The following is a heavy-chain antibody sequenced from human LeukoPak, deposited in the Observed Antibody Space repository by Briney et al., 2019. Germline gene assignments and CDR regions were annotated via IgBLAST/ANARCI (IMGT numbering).Heavy chain of an antibody. J-gene: IGHJ4*02. CDR2: IRYDGSNK. CDR3: AKVSEWELLIGVDHFDY. V-gene: IGHV3-30*02. Sequence: GGSLRLSCAASGFTFSDYYMSWIRQAPGKGLEWVAFIRYDGSNKYYADSVKGRFTISRDNSKNTLYLQMNSLRAEDTAVYYCAKVSEWELLIGVDHFDYWGQGTLVTVSS. D-gene: IGHD1-26*01. CDR1: GFTFSDYY.